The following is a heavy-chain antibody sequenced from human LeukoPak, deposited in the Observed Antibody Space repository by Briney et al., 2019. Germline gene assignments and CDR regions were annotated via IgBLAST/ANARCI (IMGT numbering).Heavy chain of an antibody. J-gene: IGHJ6*04. CDR1: GDSISTFY. CDR2: IHYSGRT. CDR3: ARQNRRDYHGSGSYPLDV. V-gene: IGHV4-59*01. Sequence: SETLSLTCIISGDSISTFYWSWVRQPPGKPLEWIGYIHYSGRTIYNPSIQSRVPLSVDTSKNQFSLRLRSVTAADTAVYFCARQNRRDYHGSGSYPLDVWGRGTAVTISS. D-gene: IGHD3-10*01.